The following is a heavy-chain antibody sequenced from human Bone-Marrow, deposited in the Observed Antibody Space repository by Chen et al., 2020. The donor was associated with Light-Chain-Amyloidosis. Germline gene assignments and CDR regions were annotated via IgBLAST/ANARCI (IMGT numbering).Heavy chain of an antibody. CDR2: ISGSGGST. V-gene: IGHV3-23*01. D-gene: IGHD1-26*01. J-gene: IGHJ5*02. CDR1: GFTISSYA. Sequence: EVQLLESGGGLVQTGGSMRLSCAASGFTISSYAMSWVSKAPGKGLEWVSAISGSGGSTYYADSVKGRFTISIDSSKNTLSLQMNSLRAEDTAVYYCAKDFRVGATWIGDGWFDPWGQGTLVTVSS. CDR3: AKDFRVGATWIGDGWFDP.